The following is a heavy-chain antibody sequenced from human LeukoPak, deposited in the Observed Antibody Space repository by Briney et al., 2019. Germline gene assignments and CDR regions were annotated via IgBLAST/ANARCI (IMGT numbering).Heavy chain of an antibody. CDR3: AREYYYDSSGYYYVGGAFDI. CDR2: IYTSGST. CDR1: GGSISSYY. J-gene: IGHJ3*02. Sequence: SETLSLTCTVSGGSISSYYWSWIRQPAGKGLEWIGRIYTSGSTNYNPSLKSRVTMSVGTSKNQFSLKLSSVTAVDTAVYYCAREYYYDSSGYYYVGGAFDIWGQGTMVTVSS. D-gene: IGHD3-22*01. V-gene: IGHV4-4*07.